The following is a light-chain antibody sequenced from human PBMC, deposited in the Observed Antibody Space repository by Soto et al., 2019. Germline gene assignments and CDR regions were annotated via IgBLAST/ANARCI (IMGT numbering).Light chain of an antibody. Sequence: EIVLTQSPGTLSLSPGERATPSCRASQSVSSSYLAWYQQKPGQAPRLLIYGASSRATGIPDRFSGSGSGTDFTLTISRLEPEDFAVYYCQQYGSSPRTFGQGTKVDNK. CDR2: GAS. CDR3: QQYGSSPRT. CDR1: QSVSSSY. J-gene: IGKJ1*01. V-gene: IGKV3-20*01.